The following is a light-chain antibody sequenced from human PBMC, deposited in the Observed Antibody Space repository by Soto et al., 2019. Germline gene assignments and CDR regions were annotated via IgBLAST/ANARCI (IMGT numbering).Light chain of an antibody. CDR1: TDDIGAYNS. CDR3: QVWDSSSDHVV. Sequence: QSVLTQPASVSGSPGQSITISCTGSTDDIGAYNSVSWYQQHPGRAPRLMIYEVSRRPSGISQRFSGSKSGNTATLTISRVEAGDEADYYCQVWDSSSDHVVFGGGTKVTVL. J-gene: IGLJ2*01. CDR2: EVS. V-gene: IGLV2-14*01.